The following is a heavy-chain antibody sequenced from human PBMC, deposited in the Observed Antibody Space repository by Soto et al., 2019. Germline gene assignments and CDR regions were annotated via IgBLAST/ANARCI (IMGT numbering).Heavy chain of an antibody. CDR3: ARVERGTATTVVDAFDI. Sequence: QVQLQQWGAGLLKPSETLSLTCAVYGGSVSSGRYYWSWIRQPPGMGLEWIGEMSHSGGTHFNPSLKSRVTISVDTSKNQFSLKMSSVIAADTALYYCARVERGTATTVVDAFDIWGPGTMVTVSS. V-gene: IGHV4-34*01. CDR1: GGSVSSGRYY. CDR2: MSHSGGT. D-gene: IGHD1-1*01. J-gene: IGHJ3*02.